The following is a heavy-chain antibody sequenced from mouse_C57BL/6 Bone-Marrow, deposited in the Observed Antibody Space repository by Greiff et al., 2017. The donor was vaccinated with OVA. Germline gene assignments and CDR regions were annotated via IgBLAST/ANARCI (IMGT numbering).Heavy chain of an antibody. CDR1: GFTFSDYG. J-gene: IGHJ1*03. V-gene: IGHV5-17*01. D-gene: IGHD1-1*01. Sequence: EVHLVESGGGLVKPGGSLKLSCAASGFTFSDYGMHWVRQAPEKGLEWVAYISSGSSTIYYADTVKGRFTISRDNAKNTLFLQMTSLRSEDTAMYYCAREIRPNYYDTEVWGTGTTVTVSS. CDR2: ISSGSSTI. CDR3: AREIRPNYYDTEV.